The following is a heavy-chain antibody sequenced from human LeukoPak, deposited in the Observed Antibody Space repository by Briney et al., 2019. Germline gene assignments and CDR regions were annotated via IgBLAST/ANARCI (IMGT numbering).Heavy chain of an antibody. V-gene: IGHV3-23*01. J-gene: IGHJ6*03. Sequence: PGGSLRLSCAASGFTFSSYAMSWVRQAPGKGLEWVSAISGSGGSTYYADSVKGRFTISRDNSKNTLYLQMNSPRAEDTAVYYCAKPNKAMVYYYYYYMDVWGKGTTVTVSS. CDR2: ISGSGGST. CDR1: GFTFSSYA. D-gene: IGHD5-18*01. CDR3: AKPNKAMVYYYYYYMDV.